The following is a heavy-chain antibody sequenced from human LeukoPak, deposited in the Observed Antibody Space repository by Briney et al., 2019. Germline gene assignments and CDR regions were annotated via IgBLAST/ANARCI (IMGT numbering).Heavy chain of an antibody. J-gene: IGHJ4*02. CDR2: INHSGST. D-gene: IGHD6-13*01. CDR3: ARRKQQLKPSFFDY. CDR1: GGSFSGYY. V-gene: IGHV4-34*01. Sequence: SEALPLTCAVYGGSFSGYYWSWIRQPPGKGLEWIGEINHSGSTNYNPSLKSRVTISVDTSKNQFSLKLSSVTAADTAVYYCARRKQQLKPSFFDYWGQGTLVTVSS.